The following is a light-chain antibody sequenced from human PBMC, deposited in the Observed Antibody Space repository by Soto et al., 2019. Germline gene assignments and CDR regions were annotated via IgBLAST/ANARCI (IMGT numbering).Light chain of an antibody. CDR3: QQYGGSTRIT. CDR1: ERLSSVY. Sequence: EILLTQSPCTLSLSPGERATLSCRAIERLSSVYLAWYQQRPGQPPRLLIYGASNRATGIPDRFSGSGSGTDFTLIINRLEPEDVAIYYCQQYGGSTRITFGQGTRLRL. CDR2: GAS. J-gene: IGKJ5*01. V-gene: IGKV3-20*01.